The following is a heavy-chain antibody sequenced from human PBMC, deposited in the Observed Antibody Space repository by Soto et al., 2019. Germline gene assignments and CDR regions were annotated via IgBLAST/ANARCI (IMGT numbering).Heavy chain of an antibody. D-gene: IGHD2-8*02. J-gene: IGHJ4*02. CDR2: INPNSGGT. CDR3: ARDHGWWSFDY. CDR1: GYTFTGLY. V-gene: IGHV1-2*02. Sequence: ASVKVSCKASGYTFTGLYLHWVRLAPGQGLEWMGWINPNSGGTNYAEKFQGRVTMTRDTSIRTAYMELSSLRSDDTAVYYCARDHGWWSFDYWGQGALVTVSS.